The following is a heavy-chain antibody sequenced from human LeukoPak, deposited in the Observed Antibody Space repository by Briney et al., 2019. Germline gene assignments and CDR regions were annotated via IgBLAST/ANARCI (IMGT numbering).Heavy chain of an antibody. CDR3: ARDYCSRTSCLGMDV. V-gene: IGHV3-23*01. CDR2: ISGSGGST. J-gene: IGHJ6*02. D-gene: IGHD2-2*01. CDR1: GFTFSSYA. Sequence: PGGSLRLSCAASGFTFSSYAMSWVRQAPGKGLEWVSAISGSGGSTYYADSVKGRFTISRDNSKNTLYLQMNSLRAEDTALYYCARDYCSRTSCLGMDVWGRGTTVTVSS.